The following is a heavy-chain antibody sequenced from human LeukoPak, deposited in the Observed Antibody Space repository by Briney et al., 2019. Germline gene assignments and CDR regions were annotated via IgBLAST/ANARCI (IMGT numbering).Heavy chain of an antibody. J-gene: IGHJ4*02. D-gene: IGHD3-22*01. CDR3: ARRLDYYDTSGYHTLDY. V-gene: IGHV1-18*01. CDR1: GYSFSSYS. Sequence: ASVKVSCKASGYSFSSYSISWVRQAPGQGLEWMGWISAYSGNTNYAHKLQGRVTMTTDTSTSTAYIELRTLRSDDTAVYYCARRLDYYDTSGYHTLDYWGQGTLVTVSS. CDR2: ISAYSGNT.